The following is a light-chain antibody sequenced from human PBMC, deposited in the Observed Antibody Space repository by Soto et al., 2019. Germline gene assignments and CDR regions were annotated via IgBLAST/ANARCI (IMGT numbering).Light chain of an antibody. CDR3: QQFDSSVT. Sequence: EIVLTQSPGSLSLSPGERATLSCRASQSVSSTFFAWYQQRPGQAPRLLMYGASSSATGIPERFSGSGSGTDFTLTISRLEPEDFAVYYCQQFDSSVTLGQGTKVEIK. J-gene: IGKJ1*01. V-gene: IGKV3-20*01. CDR2: GAS. CDR1: QSVSSTF.